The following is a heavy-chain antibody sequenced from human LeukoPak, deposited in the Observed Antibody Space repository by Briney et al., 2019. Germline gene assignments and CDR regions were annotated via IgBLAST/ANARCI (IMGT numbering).Heavy chain of an antibody. Sequence: GGSLRLSCAASGFTFDDYTMHWVRQAPGKGLEWVSLISWDGGSTYYADSVKGRFTISRDNSKNSLYLQMNSLRTEDTALYYCAKDIRGTYCGGDCYSIRHYYCYGMDVWGQGTTVTVSS. J-gene: IGHJ6*02. V-gene: IGHV3-43*01. CDR1: GFTFDDYT. CDR3: AKDIRGTYCGGDCYSIRHYYCYGMDV. CDR2: ISWDGGST. D-gene: IGHD2-21*02.